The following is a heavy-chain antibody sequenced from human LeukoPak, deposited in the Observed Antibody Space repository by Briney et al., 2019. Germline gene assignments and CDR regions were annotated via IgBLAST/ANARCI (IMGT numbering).Heavy chain of an antibody. CDR1: GGSFSGYY. CDR3: ATTTVTTDAFDI. J-gene: IGHJ3*02. CDR2: INHSGST. D-gene: IGHD4-17*01. V-gene: IGHV4-34*01. Sequence: SETLSLTCVVYGGSFSGYYWSWIRPPPGKGLEWIGEINHSGSTNYNPSLKSRVTISVDTSKNQFSLKLSSVTAADTAVYYCATTTVTTDAFDIWGQGTMVAVSS.